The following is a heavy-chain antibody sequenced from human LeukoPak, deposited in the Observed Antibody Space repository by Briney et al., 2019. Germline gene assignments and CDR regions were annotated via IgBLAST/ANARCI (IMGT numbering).Heavy chain of an antibody. CDR2: INHSGST. CDR3: ARAEYYFDY. Sequence: IPSETLSLTCAVYGGSFSGYYWSWIRQPPGKGLEWIGEINHSGSTNYNPSLKSRVTISVDTSKNQFSQKLSSVTAADTAVYYCARAEYYFDYWGQGTLVTVSS. V-gene: IGHV4-34*01. CDR1: GGSFSGYY. D-gene: IGHD3-10*01. J-gene: IGHJ4*02.